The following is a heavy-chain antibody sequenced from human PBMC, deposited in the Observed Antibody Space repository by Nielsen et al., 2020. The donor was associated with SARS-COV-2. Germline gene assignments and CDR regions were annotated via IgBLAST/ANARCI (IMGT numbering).Heavy chain of an antibody. V-gene: IGHV1-46*01. CDR3: ARPITNNYYYYYMDV. Sequence: ASVKVSCKASGNTFTNYYMHWVRQAPGQGLEWVGIITPSGDSTNYAQKFQGRVTMTRDTSTNTVYMELSSLRSDDTAVYYCARPITNNYYYYYMDVWGKGTTVTVSS. D-gene: IGHD1-1*01. CDR1: GNTFTNYY. J-gene: IGHJ6*03. CDR2: ITPSGDST.